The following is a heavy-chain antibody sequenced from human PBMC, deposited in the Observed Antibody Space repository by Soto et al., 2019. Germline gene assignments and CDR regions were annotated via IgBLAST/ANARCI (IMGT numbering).Heavy chain of an antibody. CDR3: ARGPVRGVMNAFDI. J-gene: IGHJ3*02. CDR1: GGSFSGYY. V-gene: IGHV4-34*01. CDR2: INHSGST. D-gene: IGHD3-10*01. Sequence: ASETLSLTCAVYGGSFSGYYWSWIRQPPGKGLEWIGEINHSGSTNYNPSLKSRVTISVDTSKNQFSLKLSSVTAADTAVYYCARGPVRGVMNAFDIWGQGTMVTVSS.